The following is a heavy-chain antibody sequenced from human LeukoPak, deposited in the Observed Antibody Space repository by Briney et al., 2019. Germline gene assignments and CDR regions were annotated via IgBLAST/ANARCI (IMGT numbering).Heavy chain of an antibody. CDR1: GYTFTSYY. Sequence: ASVKVSCKASGYTFTSYYMHWARQAPGQGLEWMGIINPSGGSTSYAQKFQGRVTMTRDTSTSTVYMELSSLRSEDTAVYYCARDLVSYDILTGYPGYWGQGTLVTVSS. D-gene: IGHD3-9*01. CDR3: ARDLVSYDILTGYPGY. J-gene: IGHJ4*02. CDR2: INPSGGST. V-gene: IGHV1-46*01.